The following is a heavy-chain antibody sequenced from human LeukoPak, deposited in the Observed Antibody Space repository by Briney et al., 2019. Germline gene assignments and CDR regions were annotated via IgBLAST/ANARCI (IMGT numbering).Heavy chain of an antibody. V-gene: IGHV5-51*01. CDR2: IYPGDSDT. J-gene: IGHJ3*02. CDR3: ASSYYYDSSGYSPVVDAFDI. CDR1: GYSFTSYW. D-gene: IGHD3-22*01. Sequence: GESLEISCKASGYSFTSYWIGWVRQMPGKGLEWMGIIYPGDSDTRYSPSFQGQVTISADKSISPASLQWSSLKASDTAMYYCASSYYYDSSGYSPVVDAFDIWGQGTMVTVSS.